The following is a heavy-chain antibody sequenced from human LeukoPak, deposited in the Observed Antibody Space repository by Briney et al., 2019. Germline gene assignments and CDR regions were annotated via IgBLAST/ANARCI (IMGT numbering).Heavy chain of an antibody. CDR2: IYYSGST. Sequence: PSETLSLTCTVSGGSISSSSYYWGWIRQPPGKGLEWIGSIYYSGSTYYNPSLKSRVTISVDTSKNQFSLKLSSVTAADTAVYYCARDSGAYYYDSRGPFALWGQGTLVTVSS. D-gene: IGHD3-22*01. CDR1: GGSISSSSYY. CDR3: ARDSGAYYYDSRGPFAL. J-gene: IGHJ4*02. V-gene: IGHV4-39*02.